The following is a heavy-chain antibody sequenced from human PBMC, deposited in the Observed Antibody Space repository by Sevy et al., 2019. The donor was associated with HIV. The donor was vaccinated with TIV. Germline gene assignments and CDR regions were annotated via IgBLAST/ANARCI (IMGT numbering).Heavy chain of an antibody. D-gene: IGHD3-10*01. CDR2: ISWDGDST. Sequence: GGSLRLSCAASGFTFRDSYMHWVRQVPGKGLEWVSLISWDGDSTKYADSVKGRFTVSRDNTKKSLYLQMNSLRTEDSAVYYCAKDLRGITGLDYRGQGTLVTVSS. CDR1: GFTFRDSY. CDR3: AKDLRGITGLDY. J-gene: IGHJ4*02. V-gene: IGHV3-43*01.